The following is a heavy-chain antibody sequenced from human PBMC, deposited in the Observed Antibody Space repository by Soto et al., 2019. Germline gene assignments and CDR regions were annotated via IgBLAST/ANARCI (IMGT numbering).Heavy chain of an antibody. D-gene: IGHD3-10*01. Sequence: GGSLRLSCEASGFTFSSYSMNWVRQAPGKGLEWVSSISSRSSYIYYADSVKGRFTISRDNDKNSLYLQMNSLRADDTAVYYCATLNTGSYSDYWGQGTLVTVSS. J-gene: IGHJ4*02. CDR2: ISSRSSYI. CDR3: ATLNTGSYSDY. V-gene: IGHV3-21*01. CDR1: GFTFSSYS.